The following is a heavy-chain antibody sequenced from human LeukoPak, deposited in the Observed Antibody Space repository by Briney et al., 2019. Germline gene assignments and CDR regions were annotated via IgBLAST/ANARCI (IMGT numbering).Heavy chain of an antibody. Sequence: ATVKISCKVSGYTFTGYYMHWVRQAPGQGLEWMGWINPNSGGTNYAQKFQGRVTMTRDTSISTAYMELSRLRSDDTAVYYCARDLHNWNYRFDYWGQGTLVTVSS. J-gene: IGHJ4*02. CDR3: ARDLHNWNYRFDY. CDR1: GYTFTGYY. CDR2: INPNSGGT. V-gene: IGHV1-2*02. D-gene: IGHD1-7*01.